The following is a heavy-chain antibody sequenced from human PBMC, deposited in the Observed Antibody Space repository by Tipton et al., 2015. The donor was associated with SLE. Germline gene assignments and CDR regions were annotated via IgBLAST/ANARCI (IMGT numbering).Heavy chain of an antibody. D-gene: IGHD4-17*01. Sequence: GLVKPSETLSLTCAVYGRSFIGSYWTWIRQPPGKGLEWIGQIFHSGSVNYNPSLTSRVTMAIDKSKNHFSMNLTSVTAADTAVYYCARQERLRHYYGMEVWGRGTMVTVSS. CDR2: IFHSGSV. CDR3: ARQERLRHYYGMEV. J-gene: IGHJ6*02. CDR1: GRSFIGSY. V-gene: IGHV4-34*12.